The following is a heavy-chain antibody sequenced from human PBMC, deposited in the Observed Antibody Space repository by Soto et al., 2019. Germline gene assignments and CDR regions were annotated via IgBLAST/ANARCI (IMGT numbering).Heavy chain of an antibody. Sequence: PSETLSLTCTVSGDSISSSSYYWGWIRQPPGKGLEWIGSIYYSGSTYYNPSLKSRVTISADTSKNQLSLKVSSVTAADTAVYYCASNNYFDYWGQRTLVTVSS. CDR1: GDSISSSSYY. V-gene: IGHV4-39*01. J-gene: IGHJ4*02. CDR3: ASNNYFDY. CDR2: IYYSGST.